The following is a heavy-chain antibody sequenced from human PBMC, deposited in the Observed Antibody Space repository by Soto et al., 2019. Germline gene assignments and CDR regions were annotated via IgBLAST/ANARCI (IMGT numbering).Heavy chain of an antibody. J-gene: IGHJ4*02. V-gene: IGHV1-69*02. D-gene: IGHD3-9*01. CDR1: GGTFSSYT. Sequence: QVQLVQSGAEVKKPGSSVKVSCRASGGTFSSYTICWVRQAPGQGLEWMGRIIPILGIPHYAQKFQGRVTITTDISTSTAYMELSSLRSEDTAVYYCARGDDILTGSDYWGQGTLVTVSS. CDR2: IIPILGIP. CDR3: ARGDDILTGSDY.